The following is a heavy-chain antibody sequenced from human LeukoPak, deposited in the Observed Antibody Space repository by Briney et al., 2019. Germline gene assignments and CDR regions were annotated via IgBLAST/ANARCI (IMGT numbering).Heavy chain of an antibody. CDR2: INPNSGGT. J-gene: IGHJ1*01. D-gene: IGHD4-17*01. Sequence: ASVKVSCKASGYTFTGYYMHWVRQAPGQGPEWMGWINPNSGGTNYAQKFQGRVTMTRDTSISTAYMELSRLRSDDTAVYYCARGMDYGDYAGNFQHWGQGTLVTVSS. CDR1: GYTFTGYY. V-gene: IGHV1-2*02. CDR3: ARGMDYGDYAGNFQH.